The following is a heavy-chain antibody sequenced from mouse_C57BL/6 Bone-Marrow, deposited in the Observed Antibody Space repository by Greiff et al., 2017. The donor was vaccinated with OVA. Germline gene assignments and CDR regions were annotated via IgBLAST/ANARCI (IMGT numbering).Heavy chain of an antibody. CDR1: GFSLTSYG. Sequence: QVQLQQSGPGLVQPSQSLSITCTVSGFSLTSYGVHWVRQSPGKGLAWLGVIWSGGSTDYNAAFISRLSISKDNSKSQVFFKMNSLQADDTAIYYCARNDGSSYYWYFDVWGTGTTVTVSS. CDR2: IWSGGST. J-gene: IGHJ1*03. CDR3: ARNDGSSYYWYFDV. D-gene: IGHD1-1*01. V-gene: IGHV2-2*01.